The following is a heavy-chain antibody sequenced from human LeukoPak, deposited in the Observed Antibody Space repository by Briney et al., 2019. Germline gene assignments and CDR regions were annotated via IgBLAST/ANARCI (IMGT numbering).Heavy chain of an antibody. CDR2: IGVTGDT. CDR3: TKEFCGSHAACAGGSYYDF. V-gene: IGHV3-13*01. Sequence: PGGSLSLSCAASGFTFSKADFHGVRQAPGKVLEWVAAIGVTGDTYYADSVKGRFTISREDAANSLYLQMRSLGAGDTALYYCTKEFCGSHAACAGGSYYDFWGRGALVTVSS. J-gene: IGHJ2*01. CDR1: GFTFSKAD. D-gene: IGHD2-15*01.